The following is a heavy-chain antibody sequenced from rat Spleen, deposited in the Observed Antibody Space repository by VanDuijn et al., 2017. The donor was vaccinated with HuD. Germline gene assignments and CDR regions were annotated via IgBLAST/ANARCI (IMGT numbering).Heavy chain of an antibody. J-gene: IGHJ2*01. CDR3: TRENYYSGEY. D-gene: IGHD1-1*01. V-gene: IGHV5-29*01. CDR1: GFTFSSFP. Sequence: EVQLVGSGGGLVQPGRSLKLSCAASGFTFSSFPMAWVRQAPTKGLVWVATISYDGSSTYYRDSVKGRFTISRDNAKSTLYLQIDGLRSEDTATYYCTRENYYSGEYWGQGVRVTVSS. CDR2: ISYDGSST.